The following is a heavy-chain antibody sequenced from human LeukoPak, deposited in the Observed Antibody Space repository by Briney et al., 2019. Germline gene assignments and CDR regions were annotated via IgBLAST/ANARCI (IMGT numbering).Heavy chain of an antibody. J-gene: IGHJ4*02. CDR3: ASRRGVAVPFDY. V-gene: IGHV3-23*01. Sequence: GGSLRLSCAASGFTFSSYAMGWVRQAPGKGLEWVSAISGSGGSTYYADSVKGRFTISRDNSKNTLYLQMNSLRAEDTAVYYCASRRGVAVPFDYWGQGTLVTVSS. D-gene: IGHD6-19*01. CDR2: ISGSGGST. CDR1: GFTFSSYA.